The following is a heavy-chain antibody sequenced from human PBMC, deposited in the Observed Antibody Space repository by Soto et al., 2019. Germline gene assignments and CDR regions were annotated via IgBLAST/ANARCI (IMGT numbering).Heavy chain of an antibody. CDR1: GGTFSSYA. J-gene: IGHJ4*02. V-gene: IGHV1-69*13. D-gene: IGHD3-22*01. CDR3: ATTDYYDSSGLNDY. CDR2: IIPIFGTA. Sequence: RASVKVSCKASGGTFSSYAISWARQAPGQGLEWMGGIIPIFGTANYAQKFQGRVTITADESTSTAYMELSSLRSEDTAVYYCATTDYYDSSGLNDYWGQGTLVTVSS.